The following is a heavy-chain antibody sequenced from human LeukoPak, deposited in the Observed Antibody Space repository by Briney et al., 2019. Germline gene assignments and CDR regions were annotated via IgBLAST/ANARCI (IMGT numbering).Heavy chain of an antibody. D-gene: IGHD2-15*01. J-gene: IGHJ5*02. CDR2: INPNSGGT. CDR3: ARGVVSGLGP. V-gene: IGHV1-2*02. Sequence: ASVKVSCKASGYTFSGYYVHWVRQAPGQGLEWMGWINPNSGGTNYAQKFQGRVTMTRDTSISTAYMELSRLTSDDTAVYYCARGVVSGLGPWGQGTLVTVSS. CDR1: GYTFSGYY.